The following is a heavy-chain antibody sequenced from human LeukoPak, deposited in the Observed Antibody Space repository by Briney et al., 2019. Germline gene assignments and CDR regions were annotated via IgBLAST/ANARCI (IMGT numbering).Heavy chain of an antibody. Sequence: PSGTLSLTCAVSGGSITSSHWWSWVRQAPGKGLEWIGDIYHTGSTNYSPSLESRVTISVVTSKNQFSLQLNSVTAADTAVYYCVRHGGRSGGTMGALDSWGQGSLVTVSS. J-gene: IGHJ4*02. CDR1: GGSITSSHW. CDR3: VRHGGRSGGTMGALDS. V-gene: IGHV4-4*02. CDR2: IYHTGST. D-gene: IGHD4-23*01.